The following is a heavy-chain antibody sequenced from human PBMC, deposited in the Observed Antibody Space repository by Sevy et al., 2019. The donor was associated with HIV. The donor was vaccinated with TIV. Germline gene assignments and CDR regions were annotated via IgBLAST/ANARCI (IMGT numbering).Heavy chain of an antibody. D-gene: IGHD3-22*01. V-gene: IGHV3-23*01. CDR2: ISASGGYT. Sequence: GGSLRLSCAASTFTCHTYVMSWVRQAPEKGLEWVSTISASGGYTYYADSVKGRFTISRDNSKNTVYLQMNSLRDEDTAVYYCAKEDTSGYFWGQGTLVTVSS. CDR3: AKEDTSGYF. CDR1: TFTCHTYV. J-gene: IGHJ4*02.